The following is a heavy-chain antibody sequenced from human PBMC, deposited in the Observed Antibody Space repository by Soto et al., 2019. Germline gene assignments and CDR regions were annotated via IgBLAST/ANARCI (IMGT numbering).Heavy chain of an antibody. V-gene: IGHV1-69*01. CDR1: GGTFSSYA. Sequence: QVQLVQSGAEVKKPGSSVKVSCKASGGTFSSYAISWVRQAPGQGLEWMGGIIPIFGTANYAQKFQGRVTITADESTSTAYMELSSLRTEDTAVYYCASSITIFGVLKGSMDVGGQVTTVTVSS. CDR3: ASSITIFGVLKGSMDV. CDR2: IIPIFGTA. D-gene: IGHD3-3*01. J-gene: IGHJ6*02.